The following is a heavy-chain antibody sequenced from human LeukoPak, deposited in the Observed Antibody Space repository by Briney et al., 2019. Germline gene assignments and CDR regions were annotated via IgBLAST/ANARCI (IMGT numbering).Heavy chain of an antibody. D-gene: IGHD3-22*01. CDR1: GFTFSSYS. Sequence: GGSLRLSCAASGFTFSSYSMNWVRQSPGKGLEWVSSITSSSSYIYYADSVKGRFTNSRDNAKNSLFLQMNSLRAEDTAVYYCVRDGHDSSGYYWAWSFDLWGRGTLVTVSS. V-gene: IGHV3-21*01. J-gene: IGHJ2*01. CDR2: ITSSSSYI. CDR3: VRDGHDSSGYYWAWSFDL.